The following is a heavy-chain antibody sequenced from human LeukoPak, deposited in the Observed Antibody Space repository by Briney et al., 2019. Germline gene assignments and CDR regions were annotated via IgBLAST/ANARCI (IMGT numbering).Heavy chain of an antibody. Sequence: PGGSLRLSCAASGFTFSSYWMHWVREAPGRGLVWVSRITGDGSSTGYADSVKGRFTISRDNAKNTLHLQMNSLRADDTAVYYCARGVGSPGDSWGQGTLVTVSS. CDR3: ARGVGSPGDS. D-gene: IGHD3-10*01. V-gene: IGHV3-74*01. CDR2: ITGDGSST. CDR1: GFTFSSYW. J-gene: IGHJ4*02.